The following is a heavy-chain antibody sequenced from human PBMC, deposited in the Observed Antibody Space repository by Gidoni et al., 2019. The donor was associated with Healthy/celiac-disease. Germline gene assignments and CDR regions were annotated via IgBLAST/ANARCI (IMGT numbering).Heavy chain of an antibody. V-gene: IGHV1-69*01. CDR2: IIPIFGTA. Sequence: QVQLVQSGAEVKKPGSSVKVSCKASGGTFSRSAISWVRQAPGQGLEWMGGIIPIFGTANYAQKFQGRVTITADESTSTAYMELSSLRSEDTAVYYCARVVGATPGGDYYGMDVWGQGTTVTVSS. CDR1: GGTFSRSA. CDR3: ARVVGATPGGDYYGMDV. J-gene: IGHJ6*02. D-gene: IGHD1-26*01.